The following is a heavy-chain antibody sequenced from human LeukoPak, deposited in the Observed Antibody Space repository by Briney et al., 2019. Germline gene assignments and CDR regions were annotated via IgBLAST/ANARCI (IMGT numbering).Heavy chain of an antibody. V-gene: IGHV3-74*01. D-gene: IGHD6-6*01. CDR2: INTDGSTT. CDR1: GFTFSSHW. CDR3: ARDVDYSSSSVFDY. J-gene: IGHJ4*02. Sequence: GGSLRLSCAASGFTFSSHWMHWVRQAPGKGLVWVSRINTDGSTTNYADSVKGRFTISRDNAKNTLYLQMNSLRAEDTAVYYCARDVDYSSSSVFDYWGQGTLVTVSS.